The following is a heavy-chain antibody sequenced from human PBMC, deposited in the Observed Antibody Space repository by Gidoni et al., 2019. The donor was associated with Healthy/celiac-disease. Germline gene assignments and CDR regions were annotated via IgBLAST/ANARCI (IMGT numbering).Heavy chain of an antibody. CDR3: AKLADSSGYYFDYFDY. J-gene: IGHJ4*02. Sequence: EVQLVESGGGLVQPGGSLRLSCAASGFTFSSHAMSWVRQAPGKGLEWVSAISGSGGSTYYADSVKGRFTISRDNSKNTLYLQMNSLRAEDTAVYYCAKLADSSGYYFDYFDYWGQGTLVTVSS. CDR2: ISGSGGST. V-gene: IGHV3-23*04. D-gene: IGHD3-22*01. CDR1: GFTFSSHA.